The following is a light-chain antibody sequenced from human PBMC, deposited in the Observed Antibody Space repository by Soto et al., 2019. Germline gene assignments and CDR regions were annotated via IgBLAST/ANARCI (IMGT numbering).Light chain of an antibody. CDR3: LQHYRYPRT. V-gene: IGKV1-17*01. CDR2: SAS. Sequence: DIQMTQSPSSLSASVGDRVTITCRASQDIGSDLAWYQQKPGKPPKRLIYSASSLQSGVPARFSGSGSGTEFSLTISSLQPEDFATYYCLQHYRYPRTFGQGTKVEIK. CDR1: QDIGSD. J-gene: IGKJ1*01.